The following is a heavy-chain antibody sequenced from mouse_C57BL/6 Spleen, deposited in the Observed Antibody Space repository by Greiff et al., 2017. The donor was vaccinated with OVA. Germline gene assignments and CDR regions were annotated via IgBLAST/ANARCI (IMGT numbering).Heavy chain of an antibody. D-gene: IGHD2-10*02. Sequence: VKLMESGPELVKPGASVKFSCKASGYAFSSYWMNWVKQRPGQGLEWIGRIYPGDGDTNYNGKFKGKATLTADKSSSTAYLQLSSLTSEDSAVYYCAREYSRWYFDVWGTGTTVTVSS. J-gene: IGHJ1*03. CDR2: IYPGDGDT. CDR1: GYAFSSYW. V-gene: IGHV1-82*01. CDR3: AREYSRWYFDV.